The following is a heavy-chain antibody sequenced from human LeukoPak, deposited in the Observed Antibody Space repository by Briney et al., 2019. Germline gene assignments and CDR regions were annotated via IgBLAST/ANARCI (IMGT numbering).Heavy chain of an antibody. D-gene: IGHD7-27*01. V-gene: IGHV4-59*01. J-gene: IGHJ2*01. CDR1: GASISSSY. Sequence: PSETLSLTCTVSGASISSSYWSWIRQPPGMGLEWIGYIYSSGTTNYSPSLKSRVTISIDTSKNQFSLKLTSVTAADTAVYYCARAVNWGLRYFDLWGRGTLVTVSS. CDR3: ARAVNWGLRYFDL. CDR2: IYSSGTT.